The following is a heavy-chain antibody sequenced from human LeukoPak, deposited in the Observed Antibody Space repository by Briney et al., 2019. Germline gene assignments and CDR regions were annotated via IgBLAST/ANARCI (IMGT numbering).Heavy chain of an antibody. Sequence: PSETLSLTCTVSGGSISGNDYYWAWIRQSPGKGPEWIGSIYYSGSTYYNPSLRSRVTISVDMPKNQFSLKLISMTAADTAVYYCARQYYATRGGDSWGQGTLVAVSS. V-gene: IGHV4-39*01. D-gene: IGHD2/OR15-2a*01. J-gene: IGHJ4*02. CDR1: GGSISGNDYY. CDR2: IYYSGST. CDR3: ARQYYATRGGDS.